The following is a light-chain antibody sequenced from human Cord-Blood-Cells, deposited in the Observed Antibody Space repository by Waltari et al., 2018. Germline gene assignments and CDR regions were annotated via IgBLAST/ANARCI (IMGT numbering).Light chain of an antibody. CDR2: EVS. J-gene: IGLJ1*01. V-gene: IGLV2-14*01. CDR3: SSYTSSSTYV. Sequence: QAALTQPDSVSGSTGQSLTLSCPGTSRDAGGHNYVSWYQQHPGKAPKLMIYEVSNRPSGVSNRFSGSKSGNTASLTISGLQAEDEADYYCSSYTSSSTYVFGTGTKVTVL. CDR1: SRDAGGHNY.